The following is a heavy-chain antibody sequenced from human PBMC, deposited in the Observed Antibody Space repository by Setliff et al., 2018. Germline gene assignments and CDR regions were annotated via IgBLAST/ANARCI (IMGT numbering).Heavy chain of an antibody. D-gene: IGHD3-9*01. CDR2: IHASGSP. J-gene: IGHJ4*02. Sequence: SETLSLTCTVSGGSITRGSFYWSWIRQSDGKRLEWIGRIHASGSPNYNPSLKSRVTISLDPSANQFSLNLSSVTAADTAFYYCAKERYFDWFFEDWGQGTLVTVSS. V-gene: IGHV4-61*02. CDR1: GGSITRGSFY. CDR3: AKERYFDWFFED.